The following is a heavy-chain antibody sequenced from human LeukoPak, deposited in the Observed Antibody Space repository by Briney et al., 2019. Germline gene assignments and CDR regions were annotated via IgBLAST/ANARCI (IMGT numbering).Heavy chain of an antibody. CDR1: GGSISSYY. D-gene: IGHD3-10*01. CDR3: ARQGYYGSGSYYYYYMDV. CDR2: IYYSGST. V-gene: IGHV4-59*01. J-gene: IGHJ6*03. Sequence: PSETLSLTCTVSGGSISSYYWSWIRQPPGKGLEWIGYIYYSGSTNYNPSLKSRVTISVDTSKNQFSLKLSSVTAADTAVYYCARQGYYGSGSYYYYYMDVWGKGTTVTISS.